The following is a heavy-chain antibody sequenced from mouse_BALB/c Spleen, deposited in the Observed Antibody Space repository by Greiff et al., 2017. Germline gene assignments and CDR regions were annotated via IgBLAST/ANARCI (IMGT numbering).Heavy chain of an antibody. D-gene: IGHD1-1*01. CDR1: GFSLTSYG. CDR2: IWAGGST. Sequence: VHLVESGPGLVAPSQRLSITCTVSGFSLTSYGVHWVRQPPGKGLEWLGVIWAGGSTNYNSEIMSRLSISKDNSASQVFLTMNSLQTDYTAMYSCVRDWYYFGSSPLDYWGQGTTLTVSS. J-gene: IGHJ2*01. CDR3: VRDWYYFGSSPLDY. V-gene: IGHV2-9*02.